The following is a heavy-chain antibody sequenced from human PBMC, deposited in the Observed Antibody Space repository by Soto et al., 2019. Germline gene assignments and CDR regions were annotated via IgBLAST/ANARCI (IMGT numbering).Heavy chain of an antibody. Sequence: SETLSLTCTVSGGSFSSGGYSWSWIRQPPGKGLEWIGYTYHGGSTYYNPSLKSRVTISVDRSKNQFSLKLSSVTAADTAVYYCARGPPFLPWGQGTLVTVSS. D-gene: IGHD3-3*02. CDR2: TYHGGST. CDR3: ARGPPFLP. CDR1: GGSFSSGGYS. J-gene: IGHJ5*02. V-gene: IGHV4-30-2*01.